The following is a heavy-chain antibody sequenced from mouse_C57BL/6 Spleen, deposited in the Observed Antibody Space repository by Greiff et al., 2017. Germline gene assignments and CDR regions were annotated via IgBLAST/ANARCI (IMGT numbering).Heavy chain of an antibody. CDR3: AREEGIWFAY. CDR1: GFSIPSGDY. J-gene: IGHJ3*01. Sequence: EVLLVASGPGLVKPSQSLSLTCSVTGFSIPSGDYWNWLRQFPGNKLEWMGYRSYDGSNNYNPSLKNRISITRDTSKNQFFLKLNSVTTEDTATYYGAREEGIWFAYWGQGTLVTVSA. V-gene: IGHV3-6*01. CDR2: RSYDGSN.